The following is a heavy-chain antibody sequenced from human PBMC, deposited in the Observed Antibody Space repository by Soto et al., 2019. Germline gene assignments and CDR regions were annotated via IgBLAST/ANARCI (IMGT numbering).Heavy chain of an antibody. Sequence: ASVKVSCKASGYTFTSYDINWVRQATGQGLEWMGWMNPNSGNTGYAQKFQGRVAMTRNTSISTAYMELSSLRSEDTAVYYCARGRIAARPIPSDYWGQGTLVTVSS. J-gene: IGHJ4*02. V-gene: IGHV1-8*01. CDR1: GYTFTSYD. D-gene: IGHD6-6*01. CDR2: MNPNSGNT. CDR3: ARGRIAARPIPSDY.